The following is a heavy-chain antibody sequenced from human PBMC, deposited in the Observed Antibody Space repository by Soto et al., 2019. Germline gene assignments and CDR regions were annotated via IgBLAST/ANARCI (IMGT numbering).Heavy chain of an antibody. V-gene: IGHV3-66*01. D-gene: IGHD1-26*01. J-gene: IGHJ4*02. Sequence: EVQLVESGGGLVQPGGSLRLSCAASGFTVSSNYMSWVRQAPGKGLEWVSVIYSGGSTYYADSVKGRFTISRDNSKNTLYRQLNSLRAEDTAVYYGARDWLGALDYWGQGTLVTVSS. CDR1: GFTVSSNY. CDR3: ARDWLGALDY. CDR2: IYSGGST.